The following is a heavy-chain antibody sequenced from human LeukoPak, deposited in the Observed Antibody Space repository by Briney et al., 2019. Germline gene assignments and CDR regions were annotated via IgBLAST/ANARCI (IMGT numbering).Heavy chain of an antibody. V-gene: IGHV4-59*08. CDR3: ARALSGSPAVFDS. CDR1: SGSISGYY. J-gene: IGHJ4*02. Sequence: SETLSLTCAVSSGSISGYYWNWIRQPPGKGLEWLGFRYYSGATNYNPSLRGRVTISVDRSKSQLSLKMTSVTAADTAVYYCARALSGSPAVFDSWGQGTLLSVSS. CDR2: RYYSGAT. D-gene: IGHD1-26*01.